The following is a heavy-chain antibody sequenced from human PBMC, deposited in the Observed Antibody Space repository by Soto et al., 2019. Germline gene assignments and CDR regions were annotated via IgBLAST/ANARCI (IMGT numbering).Heavy chain of an antibody. CDR2: ISAYNGNT. CDR1: GYTFTSYG. V-gene: IGHV1-18*01. Sequence: QVQLVQSGAEVKKPGASVKVSCKASGYTFTSYGISWVRQAPGQGLEWMGWISAYNGNTNYAQKLQGRVTMTTDTSTSTAYMELRSLRSDDTAVYYCARDKWYCNSDSCPPRWFDPWGQGTLVTVSS. D-gene: IGHD2-2*01. CDR3: ARDKWYCNSDSCPPRWFDP. J-gene: IGHJ5*02.